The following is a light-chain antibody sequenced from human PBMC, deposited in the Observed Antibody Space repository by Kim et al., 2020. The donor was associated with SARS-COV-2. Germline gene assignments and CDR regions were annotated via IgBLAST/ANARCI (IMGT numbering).Light chain of an antibody. CDR3: QQSYSTPQT. V-gene: IGKV1-39*01. Sequence: ASVGDRVTITCRASQSISSYLNWYQYKPGKAPKLLVYAASSLQSGVPSRFSGSGSGTDFTLTISRLQPEDFATYYCQQSYSTPQTFGQGTKVDIK. CDR1: QSISSY. J-gene: IGKJ1*01. CDR2: AAS.